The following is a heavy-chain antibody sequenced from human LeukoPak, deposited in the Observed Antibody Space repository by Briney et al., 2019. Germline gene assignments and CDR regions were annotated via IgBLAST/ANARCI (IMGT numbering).Heavy chain of an antibody. CDR1: GFTFKLYW. Sequence: GGSLRLSCAASGFTFKLYWMHWVRQVPGKRPVWVSRINDDGSDTIYADSVKGRFTISRDNSKSTLYLQMNSLRAEDTAVYYCAKEGYYGSGSFPDSWGQGTLVTVSS. CDR3: AKEGYYGSGSFPDS. J-gene: IGHJ4*02. D-gene: IGHD3-10*01. CDR2: INDDGSDT. V-gene: IGHV3-74*01.